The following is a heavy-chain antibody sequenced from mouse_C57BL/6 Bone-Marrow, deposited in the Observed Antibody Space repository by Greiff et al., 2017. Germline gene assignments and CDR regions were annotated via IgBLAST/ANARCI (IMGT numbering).Heavy chain of an antibody. J-gene: IGHJ2*01. V-gene: IGHV6-6*01. Sequence: EVMLVESGGGLVQPGGSMKLSCAASGFTFSDAWMDWVRQSPEKGLEWVAEIRNKANNHATYYAESVKGRFTISRDDSKSSVYLQMNSLRAKDTGMYYCTRLGRDYFDYWGQGTTLTVSS. CDR1: GFTFSDAW. CDR3: TRLGRDYFDY. CDR2: IRNKANNHAT. D-gene: IGHD4-1*01.